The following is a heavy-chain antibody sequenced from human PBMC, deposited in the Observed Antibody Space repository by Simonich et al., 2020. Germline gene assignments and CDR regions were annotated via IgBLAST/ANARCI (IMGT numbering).Heavy chain of an antibody. J-gene: IGHJ3*02. Sequence: EVQLVESGGGLVKPGGSLRLSCAASGFTFSSYSMNWVRQARGKGLEWGSSISSSSSNIYYADSVKGRFTISRDNAKNSLYLQMNSLRAEDTAVYYCARGIVGASGAFDIWGQGTMVTVSS. CDR1: GFTFSSYS. CDR3: ARGIVGASGAFDI. D-gene: IGHD1-26*01. CDR2: ISSSSSNI. V-gene: IGHV3-21*01.